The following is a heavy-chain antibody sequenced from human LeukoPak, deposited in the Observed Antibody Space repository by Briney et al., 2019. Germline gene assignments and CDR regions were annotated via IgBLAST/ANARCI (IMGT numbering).Heavy chain of an antibody. V-gene: IGHV4-39*01. CDR1: GGSISSSSYY. D-gene: IGHD5-12*01. CDR3: ARHSRSGSGGYEKAFDI. J-gene: IGHJ3*02. CDR2: IYSGGST. Sequence: KPSETLSLTCTVSGGSISSSSYYWDWIRQSPGKGLEWIGNIYSGGSTYYTPSLKSRVTISVDTSKNQFSLKLSSVTAADTAIYFCARHSRSGSGGYEKAFDIWGQGTMVTVSS.